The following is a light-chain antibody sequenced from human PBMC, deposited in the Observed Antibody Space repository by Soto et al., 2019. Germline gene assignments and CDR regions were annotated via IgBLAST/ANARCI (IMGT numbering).Light chain of an antibody. CDR3: SSYTTSLTVV. V-gene: IGLV2-14*01. CDR2: EVS. Sequence: QSALTQPASVSGSPGQSITISCTGTSSDIGRYNYVSWYQQHPGKAPKLMIYEVSKWPSGISNRFSGSKSGNTASLTISGLRAEDEADYYCSSYTTSLTVVFGGGTKLTV. CDR1: SSDIGRYNY. J-gene: IGLJ2*01.